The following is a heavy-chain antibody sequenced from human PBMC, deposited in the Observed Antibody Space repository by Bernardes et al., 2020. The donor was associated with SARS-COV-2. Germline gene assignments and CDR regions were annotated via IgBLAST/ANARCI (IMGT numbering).Heavy chain of an antibody. J-gene: IGHJ6*02. V-gene: IGHV3-33*01. CDR3: ARGFHGSGSPLPNYYYYGMDV. CDR2: IWYDGRNK. D-gene: IGHD3-10*01. Sequence: GGSLRLSCEASGFTLRSYGVHWVRQAPGKGLEWVAVIWYDGRNKNYADSVKGRFTISRDNSKNTLYLQLNSLRVEDTAVYYCARGFHGSGSPLPNYYYYGMDVWGQGTTVIVSS. CDR1: GFTLRSYG.